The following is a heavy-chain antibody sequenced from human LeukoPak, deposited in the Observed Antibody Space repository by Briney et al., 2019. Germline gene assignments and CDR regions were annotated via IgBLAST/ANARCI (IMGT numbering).Heavy chain of an antibody. CDR2: IRSKANGYAT. Sequence: LAGGSLRLSCAASGFTFSGSPMHWVRQASGKGLEWVGRIRSKANGYATAYAASVRGRFTISRDDSKNTAYLQMNSLKTEDTAVYYCTSWGGIAVGYYMDVWGKGTTVTVSS. V-gene: IGHV3-73*01. J-gene: IGHJ6*03. D-gene: IGHD6-19*01. CDR3: TSWGGIAVGYYMDV. CDR1: GFTFSGSP.